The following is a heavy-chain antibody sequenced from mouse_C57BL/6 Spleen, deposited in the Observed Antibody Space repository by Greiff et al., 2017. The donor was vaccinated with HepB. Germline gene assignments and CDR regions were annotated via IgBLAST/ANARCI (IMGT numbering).Heavy chain of an antibody. CDR3: TRDHYDYDWFAY. J-gene: IGHJ3*01. D-gene: IGHD2-4*01. Sequence: EVKLMESGEGLVKPGGSLKLSCAASGFTFSSYAMSWVRQTPEKRLEWVAYISSGGDYIYYADTVKGRFTISRDNARNTLYLQMSSLKSEDTAMYYCTRDHYDYDWFAYWGQGTLVTVSA. CDR2: ISSGGDYI. V-gene: IGHV5-9-1*02. CDR1: GFTFSSYA.